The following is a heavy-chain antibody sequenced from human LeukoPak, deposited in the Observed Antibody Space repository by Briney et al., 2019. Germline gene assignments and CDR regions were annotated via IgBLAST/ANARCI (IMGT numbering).Heavy chain of an antibody. V-gene: IGHV1-8*01. CDR1: GYTFTGYD. Sequence: GASVKVSCKASGYTFTGYDINWVRQATGQGLEWMGWMNPNSGNTGYAQKFQGRVTMTRNTSISTAYMELSSLRSEDTAVYYCARVGNDPPQNYYYYMDVWGKGTTVAISS. D-gene: IGHD1-1*01. CDR2: MNPNSGNT. J-gene: IGHJ6*03. CDR3: ARVGNDPPQNYYYYMDV.